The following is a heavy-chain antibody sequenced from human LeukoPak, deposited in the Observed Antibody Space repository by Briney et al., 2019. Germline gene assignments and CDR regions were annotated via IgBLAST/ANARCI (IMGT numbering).Heavy chain of an antibody. V-gene: IGHV4-34*01. CDR3: ARVGAGTVTRNHYYYYYMDV. J-gene: IGHJ6*03. D-gene: IGHD4-17*01. CDR2: INHSGST. Sequence: SETLSLTCAVYGGSFSGYYWSWLRQPPGKGLEWIGEINHSGSTNYNPSLKSRVTISVDTSKNQFSLKLSSVTAADTAVYYCARVGAGTVTRNHYYYYYMDVWGKGTTVTVSS. CDR1: GGSFSGYY.